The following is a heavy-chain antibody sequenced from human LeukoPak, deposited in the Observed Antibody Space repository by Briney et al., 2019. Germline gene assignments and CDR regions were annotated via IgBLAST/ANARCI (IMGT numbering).Heavy chain of an antibody. V-gene: IGHV1-18*01. CDR2: ISAYNGNT. CDR3: ARADILTGAFDY. D-gene: IGHD3-9*01. J-gene: IGHJ4*02. CDR1: GYTFTSYG. Sequence: ASVKVSCKASGYTFTSYGISWVRQAPGQGLEWMGWISAYNGNTNYAQKFQGRVTITRDTSASTAYMELSSLRFEDTAVYYCARADILTGAFDYWGQGTLVTVSS.